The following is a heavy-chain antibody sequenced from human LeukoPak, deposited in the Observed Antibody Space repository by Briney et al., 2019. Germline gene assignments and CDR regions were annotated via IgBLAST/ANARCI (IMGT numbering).Heavy chain of an antibody. CDR1: GFIFSRYG. CDR3: AKDHLPGIVVADRDY. D-gene: IGHD6-19*01. V-gene: IGHV3-23*01. J-gene: IGHJ4*02. CDR2: ISGRGGTT. Sequence: GGSLRLSCAASGFIFSRYGMSWVRQAPGKGLEWVSAISGRGGTTYYADSVKGRFTISRDNSKNTLYLQINSLRAEDTAVYYCAKDHLPGIVVADRDYWGQGTLVTVSS.